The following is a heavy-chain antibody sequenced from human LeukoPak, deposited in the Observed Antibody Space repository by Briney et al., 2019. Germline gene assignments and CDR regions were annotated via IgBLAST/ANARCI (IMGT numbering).Heavy chain of an antibody. CDR2: ISYDGSNK. CDR1: GFTFSSYG. V-gene: IGHV3-30*03. J-gene: IGHJ4*02. CDR3: ARGTTLYDSSGDDFDY. D-gene: IGHD3-22*01. Sequence: GRSLRLSCAASGFTFSSYGMHWVRQAPGKGLEWVAVISYDGSNKYYADSVKGRFTISRDNSKNTLYLQMNSLRAEDTAVYYCARGTTLYDSSGDDFDYWGQGTLVTVSS.